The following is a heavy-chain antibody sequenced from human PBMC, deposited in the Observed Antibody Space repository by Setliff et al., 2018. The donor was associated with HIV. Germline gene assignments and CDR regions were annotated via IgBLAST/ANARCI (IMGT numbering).Heavy chain of an antibody. J-gene: IGHJ4*02. D-gene: IGHD3-3*01. V-gene: IGHV4-59*01. Sequence: SETLSLTCAVYGGSFTSYYWTWIRQPPGKGLEWIGYIYYSGSTNYNPSLKSRVTISVDTSKSQFSLKLNSVTAADTAVYYCARDQSDWFYWGQGTLVTVSS. CDR1: GGSFTSYY. CDR3: ARDQSDWFY. CDR2: IYYSGST.